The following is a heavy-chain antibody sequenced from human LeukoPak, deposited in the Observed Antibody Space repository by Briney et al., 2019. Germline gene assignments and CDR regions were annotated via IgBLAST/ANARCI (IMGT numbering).Heavy chain of an antibody. Sequence: ASVKVSCKASGYTFTSYGISWVRQAPGQGLGWMGWISTYSANTNCAQKFQGRVTMTTDTSTTTAYMELRSLRSDDTAMYYCARDPCSGGSCHDAFDIWGQGTKVTVSS. J-gene: IGHJ3*02. CDR1: GYTFTSYG. CDR3: ARDPCSGGSCHDAFDI. CDR2: ISTYSANT. D-gene: IGHD2-15*01. V-gene: IGHV1-18*01.